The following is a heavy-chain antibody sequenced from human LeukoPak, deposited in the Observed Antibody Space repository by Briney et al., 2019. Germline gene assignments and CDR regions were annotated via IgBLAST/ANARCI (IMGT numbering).Heavy chain of an antibody. V-gene: IGHV4-34*01. Sequence: PSETLSLTCAVYGGSFSGYYWSWIRQPPGKGLEWIGEINHRGSTNYNPSLKSRVTISVDTSKNQFSLKLSSVTAADTAVYYCARGQVAVAGTGGPLFDYWGQGTLVTVSS. D-gene: IGHD6-19*01. CDR2: INHRGST. J-gene: IGHJ4*02. CDR3: ARGQVAVAGTGGPLFDY. CDR1: GGSFSGYY.